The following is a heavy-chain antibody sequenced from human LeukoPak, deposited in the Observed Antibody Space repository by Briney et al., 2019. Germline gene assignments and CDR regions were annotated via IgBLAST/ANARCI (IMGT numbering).Heavy chain of an antibody. D-gene: IGHD6-19*01. CDR1: GFTFSSYA. J-gene: IGHJ4*02. V-gene: IGHV3-7*03. CDR2: IKQDGSEK. Sequence: GGSLRLSCAASGFTFSSYAMSWVRQAPGKGLEWVANIKQDGSEKYYVDSVKDRFTISRDNAKNSLCLQMNSLRADDTAVYYCARGKSSGAPGAYWGQGTLVTVSS. CDR3: ARGKSSGAPGAY.